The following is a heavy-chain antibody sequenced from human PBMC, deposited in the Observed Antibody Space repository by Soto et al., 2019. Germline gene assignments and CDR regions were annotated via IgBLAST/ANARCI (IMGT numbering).Heavy chain of an antibody. V-gene: IGHV4-31*03. D-gene: IGHD6-13*01. J-gene: IGHJ3*01. CDR2: IYYNGST. CDR1: GGSISSGDYY. CDR3: AKLGLAAPVAT. Sequence: SKTLSLTCTVSGGSISSGDYYWSWIRQHPGKGLEWIGYIYYNGSTNYNPSLGSRVTISEDMSKNQFSLKLNSVTAADTAVYFCAKLGLAAPVATWGQGTMVTVSS.